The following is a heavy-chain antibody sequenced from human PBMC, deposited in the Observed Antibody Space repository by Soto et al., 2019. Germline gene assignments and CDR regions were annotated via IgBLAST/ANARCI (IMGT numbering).Heavy chain of an antibody. Sequence: SETLSLTCAVYGGSFSGYHWSWIRQPPGKGLEWIGEINDSGSSNYNPALKSRVIISVDASKNQFSLRLSSVTAADTAVYYCARKLRYCSSSSCEIPYYFAFWGQGTPVTVSS. CDR2: INDSGSS. CDR3: ARKLRYCSSSSCEIPYYFAF. D-gene: IGHD2-2*01. J-gene: IGHJ4*02. V-gene: IGHV4-34*01. CDR1: GGSFSGYH.